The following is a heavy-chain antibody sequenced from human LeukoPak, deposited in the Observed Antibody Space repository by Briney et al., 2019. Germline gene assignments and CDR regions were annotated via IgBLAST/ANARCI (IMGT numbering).Heavy chain of an antibody. CDR2: IYYSGST. Sequence: SETLSLTCTVSGGSVSSGSYYWSWIRQPPGKGLEWIGYIYYSGSTNYNPSLKSRVTISVDTSKNQFSLKLSSVTAADTAVYYCARGVGSSPYYFDYWGQGTLVTVSS. D-gene: IGHD6-6*01. CDR1: GGSVSSGSYY. V-gene: IGHV4-61*01. CDR3: ARGVGSSPYYFDY. J-gene: IGHJ4*02.